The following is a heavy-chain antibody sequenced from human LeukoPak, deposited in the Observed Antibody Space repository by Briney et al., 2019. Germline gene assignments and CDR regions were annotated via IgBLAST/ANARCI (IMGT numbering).Heavy chain of an antibody. CDR2: ISTSSRTI. CDR1: GFTFSSYD. CDR3: AKGRGYNYGYIFGYFDY. V-gene: IGHV3-48*04. D-gene: IGHD5-18*01. Sequence: GGSLRLSCAGSGFTFSSYDMNWVRQAPGKGLEWLAYISTSSRTIYYADSVKGRFTISRDNAKNSLYLQMNSLRAEDTALYYCAKGRGYNYGYIFGYFDYWGQGTLVTVSS. J-gene: IGHJ4*02.